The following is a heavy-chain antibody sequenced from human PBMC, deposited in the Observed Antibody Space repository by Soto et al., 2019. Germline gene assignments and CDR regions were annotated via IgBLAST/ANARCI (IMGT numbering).Heavy chain of an antibody. D-gene: IGHD3-9*01. V-gene: IGHV1-18*01. J-gene: IGHJ5*02. CDR2: ISGNNGNA. CDR1: DYSFIDYG. CDR3: ARERDWWFDP. Sequence: ASVKVSCKASDYSFIDYGISWVRQAPGQGLEWMGWISGNNGNANYAQKFQGRVTMTTDTSTSTAYMELRSLRSDDTAVYYCARERDWWFDPWGQGTLVTVSS.